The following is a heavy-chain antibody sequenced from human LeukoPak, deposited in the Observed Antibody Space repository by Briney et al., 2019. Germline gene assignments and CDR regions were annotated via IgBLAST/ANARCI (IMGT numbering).Heavy chain of an antibody. D-gene: IGHD3-10*01. Sequence: GGSLRLSCAASGFTFSRFWMSWVRQAPGKGLEWMANIKQDGSEKYYVDSVKGRFTISRDNAKNSLYLQMNSLRAEDTAVYYCARDRRGYYGTFYIDVWGKGTTVTISS. V-gene: IGHV3-7*01. CDR2: IKQDGSEK. CDR1: GFTFSRFW. J-gene: IGHJ6*03. CDR3: ARDRRGYYGTFYIDV.